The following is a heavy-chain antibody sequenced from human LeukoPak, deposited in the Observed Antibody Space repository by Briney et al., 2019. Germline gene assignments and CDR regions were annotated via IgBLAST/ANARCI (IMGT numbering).Heavy chain of an antibody. Sequence: AGGSLRLSCAASGFTFSSYGMHWVRQAPGKGLEWVAVISYDGSNKYYADSVKGRFTISRDNSENTLYLQMNSLITGDTAVYYCARDMAWFDPWGQGTLVTVSS. D-gene: IGHD3-10*01. V-gene: IGHV3-30*03. CDR3: ARDMAWFDP. J-gene: IGHJ5*02. CDR2: ISYDGSNK. CDR1: GFTFSSYG.